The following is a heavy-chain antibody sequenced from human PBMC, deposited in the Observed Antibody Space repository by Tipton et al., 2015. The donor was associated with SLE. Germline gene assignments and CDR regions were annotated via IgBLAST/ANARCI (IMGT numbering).Heavy chain of an antibody. CDR3: ARREGSSWYRIDY. J-gene: IGHJ4*02. CDR2: IYYSGST. Sequence: TLSLTCTVSGGSISSSSYYWGWIRQPPGKGLEWIGSIYYSGSTYYNPSLKSRVTISADTSKNLFSLKLSSVTAADTAVYYCARREGSSWYRIDYWGQGTLVTVSS. D-gene: IGHD6-13*01. CDR1: GGSISSSSYY. V-gene: IGHV4-39*01.